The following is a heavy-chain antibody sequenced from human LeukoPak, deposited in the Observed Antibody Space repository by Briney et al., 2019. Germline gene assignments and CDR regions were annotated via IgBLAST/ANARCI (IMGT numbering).Heavy chain of an antibody. CDR1: GGTFSSYA. CDR3: ARGGRGSYYFDY. CDR2: IIPIFGTA. J-gene: IGHJ4*02. D-gene: IGHD1-26*01. Sequence: SVKVSCKASGGTFSSYAISWVRQAPGQGLEWMGGIIPIFGTANYAQKFQGRVTITADESTSTAYMELSSLRSEDTAVYYCARGGRGSYYFDYWGQETLVTVSS. V-gene: IGHV1-69*13.